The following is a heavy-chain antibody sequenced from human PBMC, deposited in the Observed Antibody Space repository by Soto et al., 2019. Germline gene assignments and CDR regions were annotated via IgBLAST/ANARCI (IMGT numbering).Heavy chain of an antibody. CDR3: AHGPGVRGVIIKNYNWFDP. V-gene: IGHV2-5*02. J-gene: IGHJ5*02. CDR2: IYWDDDK. D-gene: IGHD3-10*01. Sequence: QITLKESGPTLVKPTQTLTLTCTFSGFSLSTSGVGVGWIRQPPGKALEWLALIYWDDDKRYSPSLKSRLTITKDTSKNQVVLTMTNMDPVDTATYYCAHGPGVRGVIIKNYNWFDPWGQGTLVTVSS. CDR1: GFSLSTSGVG.